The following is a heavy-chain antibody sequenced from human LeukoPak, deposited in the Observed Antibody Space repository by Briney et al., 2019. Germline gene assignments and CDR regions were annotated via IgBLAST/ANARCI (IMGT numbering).Heavy chain of an antibody. CDR3: TRKFYYDSKALDWYFDL. J-gene: IGHJ2*01. V-gene: IGHV3-15*01. Sequence: GGSLRLSCAASGFTFSNAWMSWVRQAPGKGLEWVGRIKSKTDGGTTDYAAPVKGRFTISRDDSKNTLYLQMNSLKTEDTAVYYCTRKFYYDSKALDWYFDLWGRGTLVTVSS. D-gene: IGHD3-22*01. CDR1: GFTFSNAW. CDR2: IKSKTDGGTT.